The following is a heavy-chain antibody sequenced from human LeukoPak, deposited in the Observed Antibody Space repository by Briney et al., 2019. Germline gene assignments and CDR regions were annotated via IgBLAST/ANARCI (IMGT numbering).Heavy chain of an antibody. CDR3: ARQDAGDDYVWGSYYGWFDP. V-gene: IGHV4-34*01. CDR2: INHSGST. D-gene: IGHD3-16*01. Sequence: PSETLSLTCAVYGGSFSGYYWSWIRQPPGKGLEWIGEINHSGSTNYNPSLKSRVTISVDTSKNQFSLKLSSVTAADTAVYYCARQDAGDDYVWGSYYGWFDPWGQGTLVTVSS. CDR1: GGSFSGYY. J-gene: IGHJ5*02.